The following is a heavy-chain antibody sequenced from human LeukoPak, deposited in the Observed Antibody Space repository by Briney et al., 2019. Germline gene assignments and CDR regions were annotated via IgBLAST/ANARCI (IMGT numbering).Heavy chain of an antibody. CDR1: GYTFTSYD. D-gene: IGHD4-17*01. Sequence: ASVKVSCKASGYTFTSYDINWVRQAPGQGLEWMGWMNPNSGNTGYAQKFQGRVTMTRNTSISTAYMELSSLRSEDTAVYYCAKVRGDYAAFYYYMDVWGKGTTVTVSS. CDR3: AKVRGDYAAFYYYMDV. CDR2: MNPNSGNT. J-gene: IGHJ6*03. V-gene: IGHV1-8*01.